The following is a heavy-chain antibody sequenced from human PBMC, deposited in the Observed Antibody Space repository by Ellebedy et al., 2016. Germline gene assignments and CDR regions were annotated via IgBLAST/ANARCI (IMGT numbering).Heavy chain of an antibody. D-gene: IGHD3-3*01. V-gene: IGHV3-21*01. CDR2: IVFSGTAT. CDR3: ARDGSEWSRDY. Sequence: GESLKISXAASGFIFNIAGITCVRQAPGKGLEWVATIVFSGTATYYSDSLKGRFIVSRDNAKNSLFLQMNSLRVEDTAIYYCARDGSEWSRDYWGQGTLVTVSS. J-gene: IGHJ4*02. CDR1: GFIFNIAG.